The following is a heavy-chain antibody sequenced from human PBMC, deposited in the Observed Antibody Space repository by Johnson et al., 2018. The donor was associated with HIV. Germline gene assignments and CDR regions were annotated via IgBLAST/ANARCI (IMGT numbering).Heavy chain of an antibody. CDR1: GFTVSSNY. CDR2: IYSGGST. D-gene: IGHD4-11*01. CDR3: ARVPYSNYPEAFDI. J-gene: IGHJ3*02. V-gene: IGHV3-53*01. Sequence: VQLVESGGCLIQPGGSLRLSCAASGFTVSSNYMSWVRQAPGKGLEWVSVIYSGGSTYYADSVKGRFTISRDNSKNTLYLQMNSLRAEDTAVYYCARVPYSNYPEAFDIWGQGTMVTVSS.